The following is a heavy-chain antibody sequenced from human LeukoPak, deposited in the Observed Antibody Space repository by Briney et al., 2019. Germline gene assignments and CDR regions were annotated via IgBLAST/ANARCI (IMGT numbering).Heavy chain of an antibody. CDR3: ARDRGFEYSDTGSFDY. V-gene: IGHV3-7*01. CDR1: GFTFSSYW. CDR2: IKQDGSEK. D-gene: IGHD6-6*01. J-gene: IGHJ4*02. Sequence: GGSLRLSCAASGFTFSSYWMSWVRQAPGKGLEWVANIKQDGSEKYDVDSVKGRFTISRDNAKNSLYLQMNSLRAEDTAVYYCARDRGFEYSDTGSFDYWGQGTLVTVSS.